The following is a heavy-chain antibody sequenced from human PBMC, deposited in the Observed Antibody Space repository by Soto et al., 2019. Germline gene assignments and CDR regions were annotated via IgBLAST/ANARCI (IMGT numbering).Heavy chain of an antibody. D-gene: IGHD4-17*01. CDR2: IYYSGST. CDR1: GGSITSSSYY. Sequence: PSETLSLTCTVSGGSITSSSYYWGWIRQPPGKGLEWIGSIYYSGSTYYNPSLKSRVTISVDTSKNQFSLKLSSVTAADTAVYYCARGYGDYNQAWWFDPWGQGTLVTVSS. J-gene: IGHJ5*02. V-gene: IGHV4-39*07. CDR3: ARGYGDYNQAWWFDP.